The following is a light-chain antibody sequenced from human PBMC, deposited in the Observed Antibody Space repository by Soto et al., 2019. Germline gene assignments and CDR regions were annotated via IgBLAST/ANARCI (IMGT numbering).Light chain of an antibody. Sequence: QSALTQPASVSGSPGQSITISCTGTSSDVGGYNYVSWYQQHPGKAPKLMIYDVSNRPSGVSNRFYGSKSGNTASLTISGLQAEDEADYYCSSYTSDSSYVFGSGTKVTVL. CDR2: DVS. CDR1: SSDVGGYNY. J-gene: IGLJ1*01. CDR3: SSYTSDSSYV. V-gene: IGLV2-14*01.